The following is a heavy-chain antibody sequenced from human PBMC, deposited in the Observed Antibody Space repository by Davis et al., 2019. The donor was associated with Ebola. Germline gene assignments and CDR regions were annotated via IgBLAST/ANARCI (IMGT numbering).Heavy chain of an antibody. CDR1: GFTFSGSA. CDR2: IRSKANSYAT. V-gene: IGHV3-73*01. J-gene: IGHJ4*02. Sequence: PGGSLRLSCAASGFTFSGSAMHWVRQASGKGLEWVGRIRSKANSYATAYAASVKGRFTISRDDSKNTAYLQMNSLKIEDTAVYFCTGSDSSGWGESGYWGQGTLVTVSS. D-gene: IGHD6-19*01. CDR3: TGSDSSGWGESGY.